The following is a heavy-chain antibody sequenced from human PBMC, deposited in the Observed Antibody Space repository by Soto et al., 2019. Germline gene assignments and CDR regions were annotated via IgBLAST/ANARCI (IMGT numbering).Heavy chain of an antibody. V-gene: IGHV1-69*13. CDR1: GGTFSSYA. CDR2: IIPIFGTA. Sequence: GASVKVSCKASGGTFSSYAISWVRQAPGQGLEWMGGIIPIFGTANYAQKFQGRVTITADESTSTAYMELSSLRSEDTAVYYCARGGRLNKYCSGGSCYRGNYWGQGTLVTVSS. D-gene: IGHD2-15*01. J-gene: IGHJ4*02. CDR3: ARGGRLNKYCSGGSCYRGNY.